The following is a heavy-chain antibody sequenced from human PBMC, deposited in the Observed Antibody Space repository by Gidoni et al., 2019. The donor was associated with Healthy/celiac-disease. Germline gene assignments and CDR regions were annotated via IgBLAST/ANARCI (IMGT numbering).Heavy chain of an antibody. Sequence: QVQLQQWGAGLLKPSETLSLTCAVYGGSFSGYYWSWIRQPPGKGLEWIGEINHRGSTNYNPSLKSRVTISVDTSKNQFSLKLSSVTAADTAVYYCASSPEVAPKYWGQGTLVTVSS. CDR1: GGSFSGYY. CDR3: ASSPEVAPKY. V-gene: IGHV4-34*01. D-gene: IGHD5-12*01. CDR2: INHRGST. J-gene: IGHJ4*02.